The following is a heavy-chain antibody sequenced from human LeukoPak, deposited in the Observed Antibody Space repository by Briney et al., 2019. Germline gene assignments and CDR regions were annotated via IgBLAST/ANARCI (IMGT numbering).Heavy chain of an antibody. V-gene: IGHV3-49*03. Sequence: GGSLRLSCTASGFTFGDYAMSWFRQAPGKGLEWVGFIRSKAYGGTTEYAASVKGRFTISRDDSKSIAYLQMDSLKTEDTAVYYCTRSTNPSDNYDSSGYWGVFDYWGQGTLVTVSS. D-gene: IGHD3-22*01. CDR2: IRSKAYGGTT. CDR1: GFTFGDYA. CDR3: TRSTNPSDNYDSSGYWGVFDY. J-gene: IGHJ4*02.